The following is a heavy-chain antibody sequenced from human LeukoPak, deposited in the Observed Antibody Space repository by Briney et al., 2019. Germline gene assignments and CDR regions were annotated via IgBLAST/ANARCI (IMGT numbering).Heavy chain of an antibody. J-gene: IGHJ5*02. V-gene: IGHV3-74*01. CDR1: GFTFGNYG. CDR2: INSDGSST. Sequence: PGGSLRLSCAASGFTFGNYGMSWVRQAPGKGLVWVSRINSDGSSTNYADSVKGRFTISRDNAKNTLYLQMNSLRAEDTAIYYWVRDLQRHYLGVAVSGRRRCLDPWGQGTLVTVSS. CDR3: VRDLQRHYLGVAVSGRRRCLDP. D-gene: IGHD6-13*01.